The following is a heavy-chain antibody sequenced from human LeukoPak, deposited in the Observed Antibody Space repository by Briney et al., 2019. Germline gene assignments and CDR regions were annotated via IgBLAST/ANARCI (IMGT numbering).Heavy chain of an antibody. J-gene: IGHJ3*02. CDR1: GFTFSDYQ. V-gene: IGHV3-7*01. CDR2: TRQDGSEK. D-gene: IGHD2-15*01. CDR3: ARFEHCSGGSCQLNAFDI. Sequence: GGSLRLSCAASGFTFSDYQMGWVRQAPGKGLEWVANTRQDGSEKYYADSVKGRFTISRDNAENSLYLQMNSLRAEDTAVYFCARFEHCSGGSCQLNAFDIWGQGTMVTVSS.